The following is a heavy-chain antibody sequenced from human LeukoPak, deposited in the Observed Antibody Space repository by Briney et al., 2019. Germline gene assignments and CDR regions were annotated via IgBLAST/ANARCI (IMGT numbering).Heavy chain of an antibody. CDR3: ARVGRGAFVFDY. V-gene: IGHV4-34*01. J-gene: IGHJ4*02. Sequence: SETLSLTCAVYGGSFSGYYWSWIRQPPGKGLEWIGEINHSGSTNYNPSLKGRVTISVDTSKNQFSLKLSSVTAADTAVYYCARVGRGAFVFDYWGQGTLVTVSS. D-gene: IGHD4/OR15-4a*01. CDR2: INHSGST. CDR1: GGSFSGYY.